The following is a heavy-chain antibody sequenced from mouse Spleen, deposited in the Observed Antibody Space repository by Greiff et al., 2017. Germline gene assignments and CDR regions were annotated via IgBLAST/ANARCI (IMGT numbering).Heavy chain of an antibody. V-gene: IGHV5-12*02. J-gene: IGHJ4*01. CDR3: ARCYYGSTYAMDY. CDR1: GFTFSDYY. D-gene: IGHD1-1*01. Sequence: EVKLMESGGGLVQPGGSLKLSCATSGFTFSDYYMYWVRQTPEKRLEWVAYISNGGGSTYYPDTVKGRFTISRDNAKNTLYLQMSRLKSEDTAMYYCARCYYGSTYAMDYWGQGTSVTVSS. CDR2: ISNGGGST.